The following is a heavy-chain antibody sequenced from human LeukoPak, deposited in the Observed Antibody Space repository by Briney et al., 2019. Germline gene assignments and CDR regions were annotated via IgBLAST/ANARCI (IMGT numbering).Heavy chain of an antibody. Sequence: PSETLSLTCTVSGGSISSGGYYWSWIRQPPGKGLEWIGYIYHSGSTYYNPSLKSRVTISVDTSKNQFSLKLSSVTAADTAVYYCARALPDSSSSSSGWFDPWGQGTLVTVSS. J-gene: IGHJ5*02. CDR2: IYHSGST. CDR3: ARALPDSSSSSSGWFDP. V-gene: IGHV4-30-2*01. D-gene: IGHD6-13*01. CDR1: GGSISSGGYY.